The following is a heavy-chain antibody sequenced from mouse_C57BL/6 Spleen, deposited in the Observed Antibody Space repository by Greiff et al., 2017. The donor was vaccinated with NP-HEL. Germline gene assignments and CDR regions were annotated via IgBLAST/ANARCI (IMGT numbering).Heavy chain of an antibody. D-gene: IGHD1-1*01. CDR3: ARGIYYGSRDWYFDV. J-gene: IGHJ1*03. CDR2: IYPGDGDT. CDR1: GYAFSSYW. V-gene: IGHV1-80*01. Sequence: QVQLQQSGAELVKPGASVKISCKASGYAFSSYWMNWVKQRPGKGLEWIGQIYPGDGDTNYNGKFKGKATLTADKSSSTAYMQLSSLTSEDSAVYFFARGIYYGSRDWYFDVWGTGTTVTVSS.